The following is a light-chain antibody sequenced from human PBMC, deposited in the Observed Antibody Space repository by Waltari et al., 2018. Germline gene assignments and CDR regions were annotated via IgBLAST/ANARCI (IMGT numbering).Light chain of an antibody. J-gene: IGKJ2*01. CDR1: ESVSTS. CDR2: GTS. CDR3: QQYNNWPRT. Sequence: EILMTQSPATLSVSPGERVTLSCTASESVSTSVAWYQQKPGQAPRLLIYGTSTRATGIPARFSGSGSGTEFTLTISSMQSEDFAVYYCQQYNNWPRTFGQGTKLESK. V-gene: IGKV3-15*01.